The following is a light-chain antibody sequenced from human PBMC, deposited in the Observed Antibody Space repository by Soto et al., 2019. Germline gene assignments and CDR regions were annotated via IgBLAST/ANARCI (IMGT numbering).Light chain of an antibody. Sequence: EIVLTQSPATLSLSPGERATLSCRASQSVYNYLAWSQQKPGQAPRLLIYDVSNRAPGIPARFSGSGYGTDFTLTISSLEPEDFAVYYCQQYGSSGTFGQGTKVDIK. J-gene: IGKJ1*01. CDR3: QQYGSSGT. CDR1: QSVYNY. CDR2: DVS. V-gene: IGKV3-11*01.